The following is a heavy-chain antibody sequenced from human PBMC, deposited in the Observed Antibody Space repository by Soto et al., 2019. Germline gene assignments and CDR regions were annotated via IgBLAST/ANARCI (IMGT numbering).Heavy chain of an antibody. V-gene: IGHV4-31*03. CDR2: IYYSGST. CDR3: ARERWDYDYVWGSYRSLNYYYYGMDV. CDR1: GGSISSGGYY. J-gene: IGHJ6*02. D-gene: IGHD3-16*02. Sequence: SETLSLTCTVSGGSISSGGYYWSWIRQHPGKGLEWIGYIYYSGSTYYNPSLKSRVTISVDTSRNQFSLKLSSVTAADTAVYYCARERWDYDYVWGSYRSLNYYYYGMDVWGQGTTVTVSS.